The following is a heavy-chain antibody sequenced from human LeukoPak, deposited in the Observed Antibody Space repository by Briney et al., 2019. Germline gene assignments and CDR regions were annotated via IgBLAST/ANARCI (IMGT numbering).Heavy chain of an antibody. CDR1: GGSISSYY. CDR2: IDYSGRT. V-gene: IGHV4-59*01. D-gene: IGHD6-13*01. CDR3: AGYSSSWYNAFDI. Sequence: KPSETLSLTCTVAGGSISSYYWSWIRQPPGTGLEWIGYIDYSGRTNYNPSLKSRVTISVDTSKNQFSLKLSSVTAADTAVYYCAGYSSSWYNAFDIWGQGTMVTVSS. J-gene: IGHJ3*02.